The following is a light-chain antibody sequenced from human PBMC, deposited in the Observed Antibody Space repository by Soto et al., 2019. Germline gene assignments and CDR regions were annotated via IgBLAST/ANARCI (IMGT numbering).Light chain of an antibody. CDR2: AAI. J-gene: IGKJ1*01. CDR1: QDIANY. V-gene: IGKV1-27*01. Sequence: DIQMTQSPSSLTASVGDRVTITCRASQDIANYLAWYQQKPGKVPELLIFAAITLQSGVPSRFSGSGSGTDFTLTISSLQPEDVATYYCRKYYNAPRTFGQGTKVDIK. CDR3: RKYYNAPRT.